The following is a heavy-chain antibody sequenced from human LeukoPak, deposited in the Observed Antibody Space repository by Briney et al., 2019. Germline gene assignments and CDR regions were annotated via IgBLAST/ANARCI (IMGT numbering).Heavy chain of an antibody. D-gene: IGHD3-22*01. Sequence: PSETLSLTCTVSGCSISSSSYYWGWIRQPPGKGLEWIGSIYYSGSTYYNPSLKSRVTISVDTSKNQFSLKLTSVTAADTAVYYCAGPGDGITMIAFDIWGQGTMVTVSS. J-gene: IGHJ3*02. CDR1: GCSISSSSYY. CDR2: IYYSGST. V-gene: IGHV4-39*01. CDR3: AGPGDGITMIAFDI.